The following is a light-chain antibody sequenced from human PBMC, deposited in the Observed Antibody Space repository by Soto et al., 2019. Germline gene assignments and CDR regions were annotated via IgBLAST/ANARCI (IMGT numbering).Light chain of an antibody. V-gene: IGLV1-44*01. CDR2: TNN. CDR1: SSNIESHT. CDR3: ATWDDSRKGV. Sequence: QAVVTQPPSVSGTPGQRITISCSGSSSNIESHTVNWYQQVPGTAPKLLINTNNQRPSGVPDRFSGSKSGASASLAISGLQSEDEATYYCATWDDSRKGVFGTGTKVTVL. J-gene: IGLJ1*01.